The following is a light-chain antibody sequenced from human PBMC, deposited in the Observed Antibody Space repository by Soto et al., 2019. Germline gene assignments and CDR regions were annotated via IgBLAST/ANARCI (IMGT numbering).Light chain of an antibody. V-gene: IGKV3-11*01. J-gene: IGKJ1*01. CDR2: DTS. CDR1: QSVSTY. CDR3: QERSTWRRT. Sequence: EIVLTQSPATLSVSAGEGPTLSCRASQSVSTYLAWYQQKPGQAPRLLIYDTSNRATGIPARFSGSGSGTDFTLTISGLEPEDMAVYFCQERSTWRRTFGQGTKVEI.